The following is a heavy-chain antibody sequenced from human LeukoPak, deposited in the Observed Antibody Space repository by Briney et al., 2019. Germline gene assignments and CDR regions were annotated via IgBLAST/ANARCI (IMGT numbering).Heavy chain of an antibody. CDR1: GFTFSSYS. V-gene: IGHV3-48*01. Sequence: GGSLRLSCAASGFTFSSYSMTWVRQAPGKGLEWVSYISSSSSTIYYADSVKGRFTISRDNAKNSLYLQMNSLRAEDTAVYYCARDREDSSGWYGGEDFDYWGQGTLVTVSS. D-gene: IGHD6-19*01. J-gene: IGHJ4*02. CDR3: ARDREDSSGWYGGEDFDY. CDR2: ISSSSSTI.